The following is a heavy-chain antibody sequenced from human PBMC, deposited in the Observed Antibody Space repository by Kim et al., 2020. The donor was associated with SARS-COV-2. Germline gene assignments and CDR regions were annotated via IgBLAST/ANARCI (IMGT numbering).Heavy chain of an antibody. Sequence: GGSLRLSCAASGFTVSSYGMSWVRQAPGKGLEWVSGISGSGDFTYYADSAKGRFTISRDNSKNTVYLQMNSLRAEDTAVYYCAKDLWSIGSRPTLDYWGQGTLVTVSA. CDR2: ISGSGDFT. CDR3: AKDLWSIGSRPTLDY. V-gene: IGHV3-23*01. D-gene: IGHD3-22*01. CDR1: GFTVSSYG. J-gene: IGHJ4*02.